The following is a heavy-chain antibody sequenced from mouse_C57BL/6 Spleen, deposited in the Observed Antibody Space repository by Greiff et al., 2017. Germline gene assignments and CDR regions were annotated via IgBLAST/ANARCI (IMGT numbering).Heavy chain of an antibody. J-gene: IGHJ3*01. V-gene: IGHV6-3*01. CDR3: TALYYSYY. Sequence: EVKLQESGGGLVQPGGSMKLSCVASGFTFSNYWMNWVRQSPEKGLEWVAQIRLKSGNYESHYAVSVKGRFTISRADSKSSVYLQMNNLRAEDTGIYYCTALYYSYYWGQGTLVTVSA. CDR1: GFTFSNYW. D-gene: IGHD1-1*01. CDR2: IRLKSGNYES.